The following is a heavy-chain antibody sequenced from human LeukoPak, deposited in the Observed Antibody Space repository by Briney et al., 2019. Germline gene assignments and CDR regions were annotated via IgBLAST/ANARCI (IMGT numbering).Heavy chain of an antibody. CDR3: ARVPGRELRYFDWLLYRDYYFDY. CDR1: GFTFSSYS. J-gene: IGHJ4*02. CDR2: ISSSSSYI. D-gene: IGHD3-9*01. V-gene: IGHV3-21*01. Sequence: PGGSLRLSCAASGFTFSSYSMNWVRQAPGKGLEWVSSISSSSSYIDYADSVKGRFTISRDNAKNSLYLQMNSLRAEDTAVYYCARVPGRELRYFDWLLYRDYYFDYWGQGTLVTVSS.